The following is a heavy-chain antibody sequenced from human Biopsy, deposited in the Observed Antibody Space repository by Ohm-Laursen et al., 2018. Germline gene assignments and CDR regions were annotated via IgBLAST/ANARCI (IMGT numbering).Heavy chain of an antibody. CDR2: IWYDGTNK. D-gene: IGHD3-16*01. V-gene: IGHV3-33*06. J-gene: IGHJ6*03. Sequence: SLRLSCTASGFTFSSFSMNWVRQAPGRGLEWVAVIWYDGTNKYYAESVEGRFTISRDNSKNMVYLQMGSLTVEDTAVYYCAKVHDSGYYHYSMDVWGQGTTVTVSS. CDR3: AKVHDSGYYHYSMDV. CDR1: GFTFSSFS.